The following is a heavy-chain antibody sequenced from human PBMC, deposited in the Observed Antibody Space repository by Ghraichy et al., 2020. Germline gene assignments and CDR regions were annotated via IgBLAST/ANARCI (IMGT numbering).Heavy chain of an antibody. D-gene: IGHD1-26*01. CDR1: GFTFSSYA. Sequence: LSLTCAASGFTFSSYAMDWVRQTPGKGLEWVAVISHDVTNKYYADSVKGRFTISRDNSKNTLYLQMNSLRAEDTAVYYCARGWGFFDYWGQGTLVTVSS. V-gene: IGHV3-30-3*01. CDR3: ARGWGFFDY. J-gene: IGHJ4*02. CDR2: ISHDVTNK.